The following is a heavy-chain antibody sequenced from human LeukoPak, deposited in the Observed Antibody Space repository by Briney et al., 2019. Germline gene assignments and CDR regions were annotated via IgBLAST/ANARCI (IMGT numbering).Heavy chain of an antibody. V-gene: IGHV3-48*04. D-gene: IGHD6-13*01. CDR2: ISHTGSTM. CDR3: ASGVLN. CDR1: GFRFSGYS. Sequence: GGSLRLSCAASGFRFSGYSMNWVRQAPGKGLEWVSYISHTGSTMSYADSVKGRFTISRDNARNSLHLQMNSLRAEDTAVYYCASGVLNWGQGTLVTVSS. J-gene: IGHJ4*02.